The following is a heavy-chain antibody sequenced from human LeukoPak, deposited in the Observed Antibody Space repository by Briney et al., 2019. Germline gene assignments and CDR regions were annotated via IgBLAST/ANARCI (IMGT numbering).Heavy chain of an antibody. D-gene: IGHD6-19*01. CDR2: ISGDGGST. V-gene: IGHV3-43*02. CDR3: ARESETSGWYDY. Sequence: PGGSLRLSCAAPGFFFDNYAIHWVRQAPGKGLEWVSLISGDGGSTFYAGSVRGRFTISRDNTRKSLSLQMSSLRSEDTALYYCARESETSGWYDYWGQGTLVTVSS. CDR1: GFFFDNYA. J-gene: IGHJ4*02.